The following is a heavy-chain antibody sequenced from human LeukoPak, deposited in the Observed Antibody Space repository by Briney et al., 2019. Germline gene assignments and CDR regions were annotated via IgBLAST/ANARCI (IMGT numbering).Heavy chain of an antibody. CDR2: IIPIFGTA. V-gene: IGHV1-69*13. D-gene: IGHD6-6*01. CDR3: ARDERRGQLVPYYYYGMDV. Sequence: ASVKVSCKASGGTFSSYAISWVRQAPGQGLEWMGGIIPIFGTANYAQKFQGRVTITADESTGTAYMELSSLRSEDTAVYYCARDERRGQLVPYYYYGMDVWGQGTTVTVSS. J-gene: IGHJ6*02. CDR1: GGTFSSYA.